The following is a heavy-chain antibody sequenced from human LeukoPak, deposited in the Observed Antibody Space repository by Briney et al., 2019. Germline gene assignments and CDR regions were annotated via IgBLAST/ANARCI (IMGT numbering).Heavy chain of an antibody. D-gene: IGHD1-26*01. CDR2: IYYSGST. CDR1: GTSVSNYIFY. Sequence: PSETLSLTCSVSGTSVSNYIFYWSWIRQPPGKGLEWIGYIYYSGSTNYNPSLESRVTISVDTSKNRFSLSLDSVTAADTAVYYCARGRSGSYHSPFDYWGQGTLVTVSS. CDR3: ARGRSGSYHSPFDY. J-gene: IGHJ4*02. V-gene: IGHV4-61*01.